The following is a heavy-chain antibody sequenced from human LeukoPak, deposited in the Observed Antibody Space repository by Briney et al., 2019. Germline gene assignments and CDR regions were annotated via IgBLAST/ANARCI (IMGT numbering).Heavy chain of an antibody. CDR2: IIPIFGTA. Sequence: SVKVSCKASGGTFSSYAISWVRQAPGQGLEWMGGIIPIFGTANYAQKFQGRVTITADESTSTAYMELSSLRSEDTAVYYCTRADWDTAMIDYWGQGTLVTVSS. V-gene: IGHV1-69*13. D-gene: IGHD5-18*01. CDR3: TRADWDTAMIDY. CDR1: GGTFSSYA. J-gene: IGHJ4*02.